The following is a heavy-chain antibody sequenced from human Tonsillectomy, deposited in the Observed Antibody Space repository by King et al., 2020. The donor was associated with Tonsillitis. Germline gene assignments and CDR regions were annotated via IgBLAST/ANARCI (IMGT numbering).Heavy chain of an antibody. J-gene: IGHJ4*02. CDR2: INHSGST. CDR3: ARGAIPRYCSSTSCYSGRYFDY. V-gene: IGHV4-34*01. CDR1: GGSFSGYY. Sequence: VQLQQWGAGLLKPSETLSLTCAVYGGSFSGYYWSWIRQPPGKGLEWIGEINHSGSTNYNPSLKSRVTISVDTSKNQFSLKLSSVTAADTAVYYCARGAIPRYCSSTSCYSGRYFDYWGQGTLVTVSS. D-gene: IGHD2-2*01.